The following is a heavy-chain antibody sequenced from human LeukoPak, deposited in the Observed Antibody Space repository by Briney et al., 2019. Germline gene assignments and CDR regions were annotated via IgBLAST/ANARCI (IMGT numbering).Heavy chain of an antibody. CDR2: IYPGDSDT. CDR3: ARQDCSGGSCYMVFGY. Sequence: GESLKISCKGSGYSFTSYWIGWVRQMPGKGLEWMGIIYPGDSDTRYSPSFQGQVTISADESISTAYLQWSSLKASDTAMYYCARQDCSGGSCYMVFGYWGQGTLVTVSS. J-gene: IGHJ4*02. CDR1: GYSFTSYW. D-gene: IGHD2-15*01. V-gene: IGHV5-51*01.